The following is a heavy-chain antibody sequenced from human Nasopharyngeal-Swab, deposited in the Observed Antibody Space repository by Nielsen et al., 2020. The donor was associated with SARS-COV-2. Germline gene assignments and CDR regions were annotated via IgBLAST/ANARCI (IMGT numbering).Heavy chain of an antibody. V-gene: IGHV3-33*01. CDR3: ARDGYGFDY. CDR2: IWYDGSNK. Sequence: GASLKISCAASGFTFSSYGMHWVRQAPGKGLEWVAVIWYDGSNKYYADSVKGRSTISRDNSKNTLYLQMNSLRAEDTAVYYCARDGYGFDYWGQGTLVTVSS. J-gene: IGHJ4*02. CDR1: GFTFSSYG. D-gene: IGHD5-18*01.